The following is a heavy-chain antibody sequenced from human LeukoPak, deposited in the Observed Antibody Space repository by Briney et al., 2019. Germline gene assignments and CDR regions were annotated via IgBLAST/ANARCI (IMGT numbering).Heavy chain of an antibody. Sequence: PSETLSLTCTVSGGSISSYYWSWIRQPPGKGLEWIWYIYYSGSTNYNPSLKSRVTISVDTSKNQFSLKLSSVTAADTAVYYCAKGVAAAGKDAFDIWGQGTMVTVSS. CDR1: GGSISSYY. CDR2: IYYSGST. CDR3: AKGVAAAGKDAFDI. V-gene: IGHV4-59*01. J-gene: IGHJ3*02. D-gene: IGHD6-13*01.